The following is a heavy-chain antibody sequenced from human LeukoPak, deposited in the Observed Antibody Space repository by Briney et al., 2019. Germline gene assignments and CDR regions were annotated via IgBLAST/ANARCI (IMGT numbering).Heavy chain of an antibody. J-gene: IGHJ6*03. CDR2: IKQDGSEK. CDR3: ARSPQFIYYFYMDV. CDR1: GCTFSSYW. D-gene: IGHD1-14*01. V-gene: IGHV3-7*01. Sequence: PGGSLRLSCAASGCTFSSYWLNWVRQAPGKGLEWVANIKQDGSEKFYVDSVKGRFTISRDNAKNSLYLQMNSLRAEDTAVYYCARSPQFIYYFYMDVWGKGTTVTVSS.